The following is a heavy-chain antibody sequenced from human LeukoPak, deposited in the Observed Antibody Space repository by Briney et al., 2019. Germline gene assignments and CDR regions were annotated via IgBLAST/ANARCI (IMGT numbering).Heavy chain of an antibody. CDR3: ARTSGTLSIDY. CDR2: INPHSGDT. Sequence: ASVKVSCKASGYTFTASYMHWVRRAPGQGLEWMGWINPHSGDTNYAQNFRGRVTMTRDTSISTAYMELSRLRSDDTAVYYCARTSGTLSIDYWGQGTLVTVSS. CDR1: GYTFTASY. J-gene: IGHJ4*02. V-gene: IGHV1-2*02. D-gene: IGHD3-10*01.